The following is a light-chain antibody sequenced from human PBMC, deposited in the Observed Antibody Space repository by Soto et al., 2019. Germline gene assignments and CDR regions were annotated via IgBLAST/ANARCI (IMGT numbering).Light chain of an antibody. CDR3: QQRSNWPPIT. J-gene: IGKJ5*01. CDR2: DAS. Sequence: EIVVTQSPATLSLSPGERATLSCRASQSVSSYLAWYQQKPGQAPRLLIYDASNRATGIPARFSGSGSGTDFTLTISSLEPEDFAVYYCQQRSNWPPITFAQGTRLAT. V-gene: IGKV3-11*01. CDR1: QSVSSY.